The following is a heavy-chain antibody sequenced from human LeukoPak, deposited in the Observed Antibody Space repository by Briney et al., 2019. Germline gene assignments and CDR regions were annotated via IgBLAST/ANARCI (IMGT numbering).Heavy chain of an antibody. CDR3: ARVDIAAAEYFQH. J-gene: IGHJ1*01. V-gene: IGHV7-4-1*02. CDR2: INTNTGNP. Sequence: ASVKVSCKASGYTFSSYAMNWVRQAPGQGPEWMGWINTNTGNPTYAQGFTGRFVFSLDTSVSTAYLQISSLKAEDTAVYYCARVDIAAAEYFQHWGQGTLVTVSS. D-gene: IGHD6-13*01. CDR1: GYTFSSYA.